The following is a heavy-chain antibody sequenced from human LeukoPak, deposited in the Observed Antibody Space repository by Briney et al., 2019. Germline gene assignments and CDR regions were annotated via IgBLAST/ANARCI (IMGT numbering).Heavy chain of an antibody. CDR2: IYYSGST. D-gene: IGHD3-3*01. Sequence: SETLSLTCTVSGGSISSYYWSWIRQPPGKGLEWIGYIYYSGSTNYNPSLKSRVTISVDTSKNQFSLKLSSVTAADTAVYYCARVSPLGYDFRIGYFYYFDYWGQGTLVTVSS. J-gene: IGHJ4*02. CDR1: GGSISSYY. CDR3: ARVSPLGYDFRIGYFYYFDY. V-gene: IGHV4-59*01.